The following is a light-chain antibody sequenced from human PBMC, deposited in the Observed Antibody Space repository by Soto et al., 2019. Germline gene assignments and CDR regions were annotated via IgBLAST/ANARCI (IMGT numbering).Light chain of an antibody. V-gene: IGKV3-15*01. Sequence: ILMTQSPATLSVSPGEGATLSCRASQTIDSHLAWYQQKPGQATRVLIFGASTRATGIAARFSGRGSGTDFTLTISSLQSEDFAVYYCQQYDEWPLTFGQGTKVEI. CDR3: QQYDEWPLT. CDR2: GAS. J-gene: IGKJ1*01. CDR1: QTIDSH.